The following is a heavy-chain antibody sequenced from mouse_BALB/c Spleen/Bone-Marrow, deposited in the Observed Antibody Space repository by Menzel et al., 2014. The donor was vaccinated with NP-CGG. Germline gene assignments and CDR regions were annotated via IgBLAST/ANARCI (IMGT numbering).Heavy chain of an antibody. Sequence: VQRVESGAKLVRPGVSVKISCKGSGYTFTDHATHWVKRSHAKSLEWIGLISGYYGDAIYNQKFKGKATMTVDKSSSTAYMELARLTSEDSAIYYCARSGKVRNAMDYWGQGTSVTVSS. CDR2: ISGYYGDA. J-gene: IGHJ4*01. CDR3: ARSGKVRNAMDY. V-gene: IGHV1S137*01. CDR1: GYTFTDHA. D-gene: IGHD2-14*01.